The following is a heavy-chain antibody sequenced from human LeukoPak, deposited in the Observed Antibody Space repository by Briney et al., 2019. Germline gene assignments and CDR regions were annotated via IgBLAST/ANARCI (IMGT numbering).Heavy chain of an antibody. Sequence: PGGSLRLSCAASGFTFSSYAMHWVRQAPGKGLEWISAISGSGGSTYYVDSVKGRFTISRDNSKNTLYLQMNSLRVEDTAVYYCAKLPVAGLYFDYWGQGTLVTVSS. CDR1: GFTFSSYA. CDR2: ISGSGGST. J-gene: IGHJ4*02. V-gene: IGHV3-23*01. D-gene: IGHD6-19*01. CDR3: AKLPVAGLYFDY.